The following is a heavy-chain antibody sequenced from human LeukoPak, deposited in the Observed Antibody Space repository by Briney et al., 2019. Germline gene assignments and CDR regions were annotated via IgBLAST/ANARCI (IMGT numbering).Heavy chain of an antibody. V-gene: IGHV3-33*08. J-gene: IGHJ6*02. CDR3: ARGVVAAAGTYYYYGMDV. CDR1: GFTFSSCG. CDR2: IWYDGSNK. Sequence: NPGGSLRLSCAASGFTFSSCGMHWVRQAPGKGLEWVAVIWYDGSNKYYADSVKGRFTISRDNSKNTLYLQMNSLRAEDTAVYYCARGVVAAAGTYYYYGMDVWGQGTTVTVSS. D-gene: IGHD6-13*01.